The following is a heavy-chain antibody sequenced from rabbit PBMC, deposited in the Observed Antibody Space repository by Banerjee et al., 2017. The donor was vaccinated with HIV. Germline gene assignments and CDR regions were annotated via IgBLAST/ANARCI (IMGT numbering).Heavy chain of an antibody. V-gene: IGHV1S45*01. D-gene: IGHD6-1*01. CDR1: GFDFSSGYD. CDR3: ARGSSGGGAYSDATLGYYL. Sequence: QEQLEESGGGLVKPEGSLTLTCKASGFDFSSGYDMCWVRQAPGKGLEWIGCIYTGDGRTAYASWAKGRFTITKTSSTTVTLQMTSLTAADTATYFCARGSSGGGAYSDATLGYYLWGQGTLVTV. J-gene: IGHJ3*01. CDR2: IYTGDGRT.